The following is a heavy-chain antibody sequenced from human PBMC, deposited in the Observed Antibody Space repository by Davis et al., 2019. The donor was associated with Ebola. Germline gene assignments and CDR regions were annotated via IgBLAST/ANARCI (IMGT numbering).Heavy chain of an antibody. CDR3: ARGPEVSGDLDY. V-gene: IGHV1-8*01. D-gene: IGHD2-21*02. Sequence: AASVKVSCKASGYIFTSNDINWVRQATGQGLEWMGWMNPESGNTGYASKFQGRVTMTRNNSITTAYMELNSLRSEDTAVYYCARGPEVSGDLDYWGQGTLVTVSS. CDR2: MNPESGNT. J-gene: IGHJ4*02. CDR1: GYIFTSND.